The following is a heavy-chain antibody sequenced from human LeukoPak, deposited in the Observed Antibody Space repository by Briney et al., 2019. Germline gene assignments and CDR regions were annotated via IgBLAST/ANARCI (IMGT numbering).Heavy chain of an antibody. Sequence: GGSLRLSCAASGFTFNNYAMSWVRQAPGRGLEWVSAISSGGDTTYYADSVKGRFTISRDNSKNTLYLQMNSLRAEDTAVYYCANGRPYYYDSSGYYDDYWGQGTLVTVSS. CDR3: ANGRPYYYDSSGYYDDY. J-gene: IGHJ4*02. V-gene: IGHV3-23*01. CDR2: ISSGGDTT. D-gene: IGHD3-22*01. CDR1: GFTFNNYA.